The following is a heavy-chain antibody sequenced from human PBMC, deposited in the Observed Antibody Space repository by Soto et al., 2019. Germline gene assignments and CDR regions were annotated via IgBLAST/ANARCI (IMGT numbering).Heavy chain of an antibody. CDR3: AHRGMVRRAAYFDY. CDR2: LYYSGGT. V-gene: IGHV4-39*01. Sequence: PLETLSLTCAVSGDSISSGTYYWGWIRQPPGKGLEWIGSLYYSGGTHYNPSLKSRVTISVDTSKNQLSLKLSSVTAADTAVYYCAHRGMVRRAAYFDYWGQGTLVTVSS. J-gene: IGHJ4*02. D-gene: IGHD3-10*01. CDR1: GDSISSGTYY.